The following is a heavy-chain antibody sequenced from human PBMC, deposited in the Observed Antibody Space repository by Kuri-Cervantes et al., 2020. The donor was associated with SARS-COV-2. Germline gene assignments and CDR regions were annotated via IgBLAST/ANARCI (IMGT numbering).Heavy chain of an antibody. D-gene: IGHD4-11*01. V-gene: IGHV3-30*03. CDR3: ARDGPTPYSNYYYYGMDV. Sequence: LSLTCAASGFTFSSYDMHWVRQAPGKGLEWVALISSDVNNNYYADSVKGRFTISRDNSKNTLYLQMNSLRAEDTAVYYCARDGPTPYSNYYYYGMDVWGQGTTVTVYS. CDR2: ISSDVNNN. CDR1: GFTFSSYD. J-gene: IGHJ6*02.